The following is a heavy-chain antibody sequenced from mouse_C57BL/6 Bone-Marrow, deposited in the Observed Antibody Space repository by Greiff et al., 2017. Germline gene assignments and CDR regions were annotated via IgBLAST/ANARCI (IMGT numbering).Heavy chain of an antibody. CDR1: GYTFTSYW. D-gene: IGHD1-1*01. V-gene: IGHV1-69*01. J-gene: IGHJ2*01. CDR3: ARDRFITTVVATPFDY. CDR2: IDPSDSYT. Sequence: QVQLQQPGAELVMPGASVKLSCKASGYTFTSYWMHWVKQRPGQGLEWIGEIDPSDSYTNYNQKFKGKSTLTVDKSSSTAYMQLSSLTSEDSAVYYCARDRFITTVVATPFDYWGQGTTRTVSS.